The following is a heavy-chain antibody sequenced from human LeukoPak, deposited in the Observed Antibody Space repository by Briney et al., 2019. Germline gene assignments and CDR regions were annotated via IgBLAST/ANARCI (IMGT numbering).Heavy chain of an antibody. V-gene: IGHV3-20*04. J-gene: IGHJ4*02. CDR2: INWNGGST. CDR1: GFTFDDYG. Sequence: GGSLRLSCAASGFTFDDYGMSWVRQAPGKGLEWVSGINWNGGSTGYADSVKGRFTISRDSAKNSLYLQMNSLRAEDTALYYCARAKYYYDSSGYCDWGQGTLVTVSS. D-gene: IGHD3-22*01. CDR3: ARAKYYYDSSGYCD.